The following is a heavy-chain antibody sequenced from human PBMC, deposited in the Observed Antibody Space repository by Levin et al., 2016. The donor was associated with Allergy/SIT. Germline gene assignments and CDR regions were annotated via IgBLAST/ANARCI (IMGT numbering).Heavy chain of an antibody. J-gene: IGHJ6*02. CDR2: IYYSGST. CDR1: GGSISSYY. D-gene: IGHD3-10*01. V-gene: IGHV4-59*01. Sequence: SETLSLTCTVSGGSISSYYWSWIRQPPGKGLEWIGYIYYSGSTNYNPSLKSRVTISVDTSKNQFSLKLSSVTAADTAVYYCARVKTLQGITMVRGVISLAPSRVVYGMDVWGQGTTVTVSS. CDR3: ARVKTLQGITMVRGVISLAPSRVVYGMDV.